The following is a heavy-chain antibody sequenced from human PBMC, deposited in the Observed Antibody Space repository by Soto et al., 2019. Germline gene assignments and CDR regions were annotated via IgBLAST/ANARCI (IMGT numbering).Heavy chain of an antibody. V-gene: IGHV3-53*02. Sequence: EVQLVETGGGLIQPGGSLRLSCAASGFTVSSNYMSWVRQAPGKGLEWVSVIYSGGSTYYADSVKGRFTISRDNSKNSLYLQMNSLRAGDTAVYYCARGGYYDSSGYSYYFDYWGQGTLVTVSS. CDR3: ARGGYYDSSGYSYYFDY. J-gene: IGHJ4*02. CDR2: IYSGGST. CDR1: GFTVSSNY. D-gene: IGHD3-22*01.